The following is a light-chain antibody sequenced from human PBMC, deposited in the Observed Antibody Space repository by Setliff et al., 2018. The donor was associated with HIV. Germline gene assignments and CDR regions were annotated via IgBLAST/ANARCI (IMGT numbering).Light chain of an antibody. CDR3: ATWDDSLNGNV. V-gene: IGLV1-44*01. CDR1: SSNIGSNI. J-gene: IGLJ1*01. Sequence: LTQPPSASGTPGQRVTISCSGSSSNIGSNIVNWYQHLPGTASKLLIYRNNQRPSGVPDRFSGSKSGTSASLAISGLQSEDEADYYCATWDDSLNGNVFGSGTKVTVL. CDR2: RNN.